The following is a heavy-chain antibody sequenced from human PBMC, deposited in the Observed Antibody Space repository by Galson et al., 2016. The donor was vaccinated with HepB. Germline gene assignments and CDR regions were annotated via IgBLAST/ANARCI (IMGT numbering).Heavy chain of an antibody. D-gene: IGHD3-3*01. CDR3: ARGLRWSGFFKLYFYYGMDV. V-gene: IGHV3-30*14. J-gene: IGHJ6*02. CDR1: GFTFSSHS. CDR2: ISHDGGNH. Sequence: SLRLSCAASGFTFSSHSMHWARQAPGKGLEWVAVISHDGGNHLYADSVKGRFTISRDNSKNTLYLQMNRLKPDDTAVYFCARGLRWSGFFKLYFYYGMDVWGQGTTVTVSS.